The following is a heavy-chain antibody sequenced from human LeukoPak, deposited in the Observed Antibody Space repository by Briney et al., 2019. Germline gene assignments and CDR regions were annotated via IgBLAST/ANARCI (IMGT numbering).Heavy chain of an antibody. D-gene: IGHD6-6*01. Sequence: GGSLRLXCAASGFTFSSYGMHWVRQAPGKGLEWVAFIRYDGSNKYYADSVKGRFTISRDNSKNTLYLQMNSLRAEDTAVYYCAKVGRAARANYMDVWGKGTTVTVSS. J-gene: IGHJ6*03. CDR3: AKVGRAARANYMDV. CDR1: GFTFSSYG. CDR2: IRYDGSNK. V-gene: IGHV3-30*02.